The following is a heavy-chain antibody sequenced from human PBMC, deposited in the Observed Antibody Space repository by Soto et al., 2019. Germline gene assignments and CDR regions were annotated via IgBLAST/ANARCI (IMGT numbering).Heavy chain of an antibody. J-gene: IGHJ4*02. CDR3: AKARSGSYRYFDY. CDR2: ISGSGGST. V-gene: IGHV3-23*01. D-gene: IGHD1-26*01. CDR1: GFTCSSYA. Sequence: GSLRLSCAASGFTCSSYAMSWVRQAPGKGLEWVSAISGSGGSTYYADSVKGRFTISRDNSKNTLYLQMNSLRAEDTAVYYCAKARSGSYRYFDYWGQGTLVTVSS.